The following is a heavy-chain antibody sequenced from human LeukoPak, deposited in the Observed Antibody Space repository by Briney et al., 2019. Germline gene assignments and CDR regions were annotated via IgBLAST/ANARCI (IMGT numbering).Heavy chain of an antibody. D-gene: IGHD1-26*01. CDR3: ATGLDSYSGLP. J-gene: IGHJ5*02. V-gene: IGHV1-69*06. Sequence: GASVKVSCKASGGTFSSYAISWVRQAPGQGLEWMGGITPMFGTAKYAQKFQGRVTMTEDTSTDTAYMELSSLRSEDTAVYYCATGLDSYSGLPWGQGTLVTVSS. CDR2: ITPMFGTA. CDR1: GGTFSSYA.